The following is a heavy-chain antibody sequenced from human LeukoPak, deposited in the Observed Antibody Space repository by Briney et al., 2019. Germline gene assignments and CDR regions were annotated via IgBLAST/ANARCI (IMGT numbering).Heavy chain of an antibody. D-gene: IGHD3-16*01. V-gene: IGHV3-7*03. CDR2: INHNGNVN. Sequence: GGSLRLSCAASGFTFSNYAMSWARQAPGKGLEWVASINHNGNVNYYVDSVKGRFTISRDNAKNSLYLQMSNLRAEDTAVYFCARGGGLDVWGQGATVTVSS. CDR3: ARGGGLDV. CDR1: GFTFSNYA. J-gene: IGHJ6*02.